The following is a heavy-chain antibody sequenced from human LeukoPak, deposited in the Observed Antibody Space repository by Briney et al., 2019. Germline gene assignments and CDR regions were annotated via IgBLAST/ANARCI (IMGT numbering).Heavy chain of an antibody. CDR2: INSDGSST. CDR1: GFTFSNYS. J-gene: IGHJ4*02. Sequence: GGSLRLSCAASGFTFSNYSMHWVRQAPGKGLEWVSRINSDGSSTTYADSVKGRFTISRDNAKNSLYLQMNSLRAEDTAVYYCATDYVWGSYRSDYFDYWGQGTLVTVSS. D-gene: IGHD3-16*02. V-gene: IGHV3-74*01. CDR3: ATDYVWGSYRSDYFDY.